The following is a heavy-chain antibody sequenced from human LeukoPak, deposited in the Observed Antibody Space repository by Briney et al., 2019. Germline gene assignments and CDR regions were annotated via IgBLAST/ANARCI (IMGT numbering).Heavy chain of an antibody. V-gene: IGHV4-39*07. CDR1: GGSISSSSYY. CDR3: ARHPSSFNDAFDI. J-gene: IGHJ3*02. CDR2: IYYSGST. Sequence: TSETLPLTCTVSGGSISSSSYYWGWIRQPPGKGLEWIGSIYYSGSTYYTPSLKSRVTISMDTSKNQFSLKLSSTAADTAVYYCARHPSSFNDAFDIWGQGTMVTVSS.